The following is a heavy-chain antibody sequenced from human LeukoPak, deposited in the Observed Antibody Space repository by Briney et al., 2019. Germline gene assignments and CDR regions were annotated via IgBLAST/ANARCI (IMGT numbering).Heavy chain of an antibody. CDR2: ISGSSSYT. Sequence: GGSLILSCAASGFTFSTYSMNWVRQAPGKGLEWVSSISGSSSYTFYADSVRGRFTISRDNAKNPLYLQMNSLRAEDTAVYYCARGATGGYSPSHWGQGTLVTVSS. D-gene: IGHD5-12*01. CDR1: GFTFSTYS. CDR3: ARGATGGYSPSH. J-gene: IGHJ4*02. V-gene: IGHV3-21*01.